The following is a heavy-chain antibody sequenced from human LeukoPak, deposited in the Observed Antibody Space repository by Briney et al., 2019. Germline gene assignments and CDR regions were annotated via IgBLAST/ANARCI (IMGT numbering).Heavy chain of an antibody. CDR1: GYTFTSYD. V-gene: IGHV1-8*03. CDR2: MNPNSGNT. J-gene: IGHJ4*02. CDR3: ARGAAAAGNDY. Sequence: ASVKVSCKASGYTFTSYDINWVRQATGQGLEWMGWMNPNSGNTGYAQKFQGRVTITRNTSISTAYMELSSLRSGDTAVYYCARGAAAAGNDYWGQGTLVTVSS. D-gene: IGHD6-13*01.